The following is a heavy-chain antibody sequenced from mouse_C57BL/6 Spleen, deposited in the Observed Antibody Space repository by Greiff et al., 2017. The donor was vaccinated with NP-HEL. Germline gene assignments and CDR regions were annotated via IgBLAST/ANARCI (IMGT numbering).Heavy chain of an antibody. D-gene: IGHD2-5*01. J-gene: IGHJ4*01. Sequence: DVKLVESGGGLVKPGGSLKLSCAASGFTFSSYAMSWVRQTPEKRLEWVATISDGGSYTYYPDNVKGRFTISRDNAKNNLYLQMSHLKSEDTAMYYCARENSNYFMDCWGQGASVTVSS. CDR1: GFTFSSYA. CDR3: ARENSNYFMDC. V-gene: IGHV5-4*01. CDR2: ISDGGSYT.